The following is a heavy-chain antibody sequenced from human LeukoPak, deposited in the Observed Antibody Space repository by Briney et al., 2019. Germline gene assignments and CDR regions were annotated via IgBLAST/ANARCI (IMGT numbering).Heavy chain of an antibody. Sequence: PSETLSLTCTVSGGSISGYYWSWIRQPPGEGLEWIGYIYYTGSTNYNPSFTSRVNISVDTSKNQFSLNLTSVTAADTAVYYCARWGSIAVARFDYWGQGTLVTVSS. V-gene: IGHV4-59*01. D-gene: IGHD6-6*01. CDR2: IYYTGST. J-gene: IGHJ4*02. CDR3: ARWGSIAVARFDY. CDR1: GGSISGYY.